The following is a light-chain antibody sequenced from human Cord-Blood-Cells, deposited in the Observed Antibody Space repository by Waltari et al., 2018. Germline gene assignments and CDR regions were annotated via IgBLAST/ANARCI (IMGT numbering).Light chain of an antibody. CDR3: SSYTSSSTLV. J-gene: IGLJ3*02. V-gene: IGLV2-14*03. Sequence: QSALTQPASVSGSPGQSITIPCTGTRSDVGGYNYVSWYQQHPGKAPKLMIYDVSNRPSGFSNRFSGSKSGNTASLTISGLQAEDEADYYCSSYTSSSTLVFGGGTKLTVL. CDR2: DVS. CDR1: RSDVGGYNY.